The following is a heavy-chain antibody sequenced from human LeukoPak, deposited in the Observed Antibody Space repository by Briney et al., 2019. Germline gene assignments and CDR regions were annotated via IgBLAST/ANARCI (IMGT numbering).Heavy chain of an antibody. Sequence: PSETLSLTCSASGGSISSSSYYWGWIRQPPGKGLEWIGSIYYSGSTYYNSSLKSRVTISVDTSKNQFSLKLSSATAADTAVYYCARVALGECSGGSCYSGYYYMDVWGKGTTVTVSS. CDR3: ARVALGECSGGSCYSGYYYMDV. V-gene: IGHV4-39*01. CDR2: IYYSGST. J-gene: IGHJ6*03. D-gene: IGHD2-15*01. CDR1: GGSISSSSYY.